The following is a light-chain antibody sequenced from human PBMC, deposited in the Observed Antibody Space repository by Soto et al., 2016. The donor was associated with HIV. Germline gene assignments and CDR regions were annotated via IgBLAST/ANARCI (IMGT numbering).Light chain of an antibody. CDR2: AAS. V-gene: IGKV1-12*01. CDR1: QGISSW. J-gene: IGKJ2*01. Sequence: DIQMTQSPSSVSASVGDRVTITCRASQGISSWVAWYQQKPGKVPKLLIYAASSSQSGVPSRFSGSGSGTDFTLTISSLQPEDFAIYYCQQANSFPYTFGQGTKLEIK. CDR3: QQANSFPYT.